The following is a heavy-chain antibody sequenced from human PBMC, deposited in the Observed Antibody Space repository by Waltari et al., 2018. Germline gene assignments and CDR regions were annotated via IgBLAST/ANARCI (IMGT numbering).Heavy chain of an antibody. V-gene: IGHV4-30-4*08. CDR3: ARENRAGWDRYFDL. CDR2: IYYSGST. CDR1: GGSIRSGYYY. Sequence: QVQLQESGPGLVKPSQTLSLTCTVSGGSIRSGYYYWSWIRQPPGKGLEWIAYIYYSGSTYYNPSLKSRITISLDTSRNQFSLNLSSVTAADTAVYYCARENRAGWDRYFDLWGHGTLVTVSS. J-gene: IGHJ2*01. D-gene: IGHD1-26*01.